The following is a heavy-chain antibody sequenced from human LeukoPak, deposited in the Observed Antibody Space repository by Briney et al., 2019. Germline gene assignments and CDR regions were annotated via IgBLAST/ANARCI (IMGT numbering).Heavy chain of an antibody. D-gene: IGHD3-22*01. V-gene: IGHV4-39*07. J-gene: IGHJ4*02. Sequence: SETLSLTCTVSGGSISSSSYYWGWIRQPPGKGLEWIGSIYYSGSTYYNPSLKSRVTISVDTSKNQFSLKLSSVTAADTAVYYCARGVFGYDSSLFYFDYWGQGTLVTVSS. CDR3: ARGVFGYDSSLFYFDY. CDR2: IYYSGST. CDR1: GGSISSSSYY.